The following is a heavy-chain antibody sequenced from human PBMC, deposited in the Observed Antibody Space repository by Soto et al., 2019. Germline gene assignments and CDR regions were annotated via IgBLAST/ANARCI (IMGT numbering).Heavy chain of an antibody. Sequence: EVQLVESGGGLVQPGGSLRLSCEASGFTFRSSWMHWVRQAPGKGLVWVSRINSDATTKNYADYVQGRFTIARDNAENTLYLQMDSLTAEDTAVYYCARGPTGWYGYDYWGQGTLVTVSS. CDR2: INSDATTK. CDR1: GFTFRSSW. CDR3: ARGPTGWYGYDY. J-gene: IGHJ4*02. V-gene: IGHV3-74*01. D-gene: IGHD6-19*01.